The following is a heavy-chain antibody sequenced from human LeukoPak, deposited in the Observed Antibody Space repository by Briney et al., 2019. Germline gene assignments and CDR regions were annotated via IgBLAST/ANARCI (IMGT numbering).Heavy chain of an antibody. Sequence: ASVKVSCKASGGTFSSYAISWVRQAPGQWLEWMGGIIPIFGTANYAQKFQGRVTITTDESTSTAYMELSSLRSEDTAVYYCARERYGYLYYFDYRGQGTLVTVSS. CDR3: ARERYGYLYYFDY. CDR1: GGTFSSYA. V-gene: IGHV1-69*05. J-gene: IGHJ4*02. D-gene: IGHD5-18*01. CDR2: IIPIFGTA.